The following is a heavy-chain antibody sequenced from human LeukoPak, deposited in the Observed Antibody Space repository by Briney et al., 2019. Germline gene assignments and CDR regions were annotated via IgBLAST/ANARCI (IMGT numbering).Heavy chain of an antibody. D-gene: IGHD3-3*01. Sequence: GGSLRLSCAASGLTFSSDGMSWGRQAPGKGLEWVSVISGSGRNTYYADSVKGRFTISRDNSKNTQYLQMNSLGAEDTDVHYCAKSIEGVFRGTYYYYSYMDVWGKGTTVTVSS. CDR3: AKSIEGVFRGTYYYYSYMDV. V-gene: IGHV3-23*01. CDR1: GLTFSSDG. CDR2: ISGSGRNT. J-gene: IGHJ6*03.